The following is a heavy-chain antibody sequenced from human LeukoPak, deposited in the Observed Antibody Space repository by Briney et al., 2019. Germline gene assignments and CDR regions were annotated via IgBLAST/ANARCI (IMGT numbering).Heavy chain of an antibody. J-gene: IGHJ4*02. Sequence: GGSLRLFCAASGFTFSSSALSWVRQAPGKGLEWVSSVSSNGAGTNYADSVRGRFTISRDNSKNTLYLQMTSLRADDTAVYYCAKGIKVTWDYWGQGTLVTVSS. D-gene: IGHD2-21*02. V-gene: IGHV3-23*01. CDR1: GFTFSSSA. CDR2: VSSNGAGT. CDR3: AKGIKVTWDY.